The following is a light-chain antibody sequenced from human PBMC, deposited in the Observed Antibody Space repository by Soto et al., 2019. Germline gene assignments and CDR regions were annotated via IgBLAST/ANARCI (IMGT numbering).Light chain of an antibody. CDR1: RSISTY. J-gene: IGKJ2*01. Sequence: DIQMTQSPSSLSASVGDRVTITCRASRSISTYVNWYQHKPGKAPNLLIQAASRLQSGVPARFSGSGSGRDFTLTITSLQPEEFASYFCQQSYSTTYTFGQGTKLEVK. V-gene: IGKV1-39*01. CDR2: AAS. CDR3: QQSYSTTYT.